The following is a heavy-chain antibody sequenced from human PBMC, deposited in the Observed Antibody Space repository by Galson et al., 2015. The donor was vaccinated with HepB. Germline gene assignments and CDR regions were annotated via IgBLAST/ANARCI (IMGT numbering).Heavy chain of an antibody. Sequence: CTASGVTFSSYAISWLRQAPGQGLEWMGGIIPLFGSANYAQKLQGRVTITADESTSTTHMVLSSLRSEDTALYYCAKQYDTSGYYAYWGQGTLVTVSS. D-gene: IGHD3-22*01. CDR1: GVTFSSYA. J-gene: IGHJ4*02. CDR2: IIPLFGSA. CDR3: AKQYDTSGYYAY. V-gene: IGHV1-69*01.